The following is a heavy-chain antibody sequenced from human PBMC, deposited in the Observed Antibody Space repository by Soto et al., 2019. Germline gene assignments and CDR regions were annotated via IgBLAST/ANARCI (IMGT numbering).Heavy chain of an antibody. V-gene: IGHV3-9*02. CDR3: AKDMKWGGMTTIHYFDS. Sequence: EVQLVESGGGLVQPGRSRRLSCVASGFTADDYAMHWVRQAPGKGLEWVSGISSNSDTIDYADSVKGRFTISRDNAKNSLFLQMNSLRPEDTALYYCAKDMKWGGMTTIHYFDSWGQGTLVTVSS. D-gene: IGHD4-17*01. J-gene: IGHJ4*02. CDR1: GFTADDYA. CDR2: ISSNSDTI.